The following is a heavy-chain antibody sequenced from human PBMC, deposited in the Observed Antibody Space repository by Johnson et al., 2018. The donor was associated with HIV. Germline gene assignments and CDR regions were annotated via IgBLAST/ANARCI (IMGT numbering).Heavy chain of an antibody. J-gene: IGHJ3*02. V-gene: IGHV3-64*01. CDR2: ISPAGGTS. CDR1: GFTFSNYA. Sequence: VQLVESGGGLVQPGGSLRLSCAASGFTFSNYAMHWVRQAPGKGLEYVSAISPAGGTSYYANSVEGRFTISRDNSKNMLYLQMGSLRNEDMAVYYCARDSGIIEYSSSSYPYAFDIWGQGTMVTVSS. CDR3: ARDSGIIEYSSSSYPYAFDI. D-gene: IGHD6-6*01.